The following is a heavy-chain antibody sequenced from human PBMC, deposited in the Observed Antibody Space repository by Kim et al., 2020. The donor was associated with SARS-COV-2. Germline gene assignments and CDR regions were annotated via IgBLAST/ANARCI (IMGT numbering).Heavy chain of an antibody. CDR3: ARACKFLWFGELLPQSYYFDY. CDR2: ISAYNGNT. Sequence: ASVKVSCKASGYTFTSYGISWVRQAPGQGLEWMGWISAYNGNTNYAQKVQGRVTMTTDTSTSTAYMELRSLRSDDTAVYYCARACKFLWFGELLPQSYYFDYWGQGTLVTVSS. V-gene: IGHV1-18*01. CDR1: GYTFTSYG. D-gene: IGHD3-10*01. J-gene: IGHJ4*02.